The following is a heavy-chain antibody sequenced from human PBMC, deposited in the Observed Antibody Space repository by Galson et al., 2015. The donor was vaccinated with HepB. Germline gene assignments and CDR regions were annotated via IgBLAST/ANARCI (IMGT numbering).Heavy chain of an antibody. V-gene: IGHV1-69*13. CDR3: AIDRDGYNFLYFDL. D-gene: IGHD5-24*01. J-gene: IGHJ2*01. Sequence: SVKVSCKASGGTFNNFGINWIRQAPGQGLEWMGGIIPNFRTANYHQDFQGRLTMTVDESTNTAYMELSSLTSDDPAISFGAIDRDGYNFLYFDLWGRGTLVTFSS. CDR1: GGTFNNFG. CDR2: IIPNFRTA.